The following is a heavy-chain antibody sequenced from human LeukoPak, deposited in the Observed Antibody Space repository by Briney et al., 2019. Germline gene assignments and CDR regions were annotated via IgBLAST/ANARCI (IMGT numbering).Heavy chain of an antibody. Sequence: SETLSLTCTVSGGSVSSGSYYWSWIRQPPGKGLEWIRYIYYSGSTNYNPSLKSRVTISVDTSKNQFSLKLSSVTAADTAVYHCARVSGYCSGGSCSNWFDPWGQGTLVTVSS. V-gene: IGHV4-61*01. CDR3: ARVSGYCSGGSCSNWFDP. J-gene: IGHJ5*02. D-gene: IGHD2-15*01. CDR1: GGSVSSGSYY. CDR2: IYYSGST.